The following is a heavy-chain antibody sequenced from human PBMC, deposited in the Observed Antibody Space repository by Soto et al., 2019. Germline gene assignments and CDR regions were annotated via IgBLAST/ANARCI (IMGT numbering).Heavy chain of an antibody. Sequence: PGGSLRLSCAASGFTVSSNYMSWVRQAPGKGLEWVANIKQDGSEKYYVDSVKGRFTISRDNAKNSLYLQMNSLRAEDTAVYYCARDRYDFWSGYHWFDPWGQGTLVTVSS. D-gene: IGHD3-3*01. J-gene: IGHJ5*02. CDR1: GFTVSSNY. CDR2: IKQDGSEK. CDR3: ARDRYDFWSGYHWFDP. V-gene: IGHV3-7*01.